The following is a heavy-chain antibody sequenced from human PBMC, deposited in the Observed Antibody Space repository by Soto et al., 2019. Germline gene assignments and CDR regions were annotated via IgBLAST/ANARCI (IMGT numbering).Heavy chain of an antibody. CDR3: ARDSEDLTSNFDY. Sequence: GGSLRLSCTASGFTFTRYSMNWVRQAPGKGLEWVSSISSTTNYIYYGDSMKGRFTISRDNAKNSLYLEMNSLRAEDTAVYYCARDSEDLTSNFDYWGQGTLVTVSS. CDR2: ISSTTNYI. V-gene: IGHV3-21*06. CDR1: GFTFTRYS. J-gene: IGHJ4*02.